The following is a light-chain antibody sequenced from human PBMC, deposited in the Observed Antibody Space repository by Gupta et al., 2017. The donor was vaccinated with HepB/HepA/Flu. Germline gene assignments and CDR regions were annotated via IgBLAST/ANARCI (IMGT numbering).Light chain of an antibody. Sequence: EIVLTQSPGTLSLSPGDRATLSCRASQSVSSSSLAWYQQKPGQAPRLLIYGVSTRATGIPDRFSGTGSGTDFTLTISRLDPEDFAVYYCQQYGSLPRTFGQGTKVEVK. CDR2: GVS. CDR3: QQYGSLPRT. V-gene: IGKV3-20*01. J-gene: IGKJ1*01. CDR1: QSVSSSS.